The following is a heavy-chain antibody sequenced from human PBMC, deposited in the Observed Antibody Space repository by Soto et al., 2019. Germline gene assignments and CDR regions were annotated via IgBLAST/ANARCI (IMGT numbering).Heavy chain of an antibody. V-gene: IGHV3-48*03. CDR3: AILPIVVVDDTNFDY. Sequence: GGSLRLSCAASGFPFSIYEMNWVRQSPGKGLEWVSYISSSGSTIYYADSVKGRFTISRDNAKNSLYLQMNSLRAEDTAVYYCAILPIVVVDDTNFDYWGQGTLFTVSS. CDR2: ISSSGSTI. D-gene: IGHD2-15*01. CDR1: GFPFSIYE. J-gene: IGHJ4*02.